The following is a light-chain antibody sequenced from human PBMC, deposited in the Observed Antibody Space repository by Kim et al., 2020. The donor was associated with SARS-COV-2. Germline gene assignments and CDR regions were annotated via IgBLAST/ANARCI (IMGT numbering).Light chain of an antibody. CDR2: GAS. Sequence: SPGERATLSCRARQTTSSSYLAWDQQKPGQAPRLLIYGASSRATGIPDRFSGSGSGTDFTLTISRLEPEDFAVYYCHQYGSSRWTFGQGTKVDIK. CDR3: HQYGSSRWT. J-gene: IGKJ1*01. CDR1: QTTSSSY. V-gene: IGKV3-20*01.